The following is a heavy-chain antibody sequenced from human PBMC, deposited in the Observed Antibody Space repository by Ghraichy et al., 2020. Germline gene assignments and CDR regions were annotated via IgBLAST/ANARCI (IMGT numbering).Heavy chain of an antibody. J-gene: IGHJ5*02. CDR1: GGSITGYY. Sequence: SETLSLTCTVSGGSITGYYWNWIRQSSGKGLEWVARMYFTGTTNYNPSPKDRVTMSVAASKSQFSLRMTSVTAADSGVYYCARDRRHRVQDTWFDPWGQGILVIVTT. CDR3: ARDRRHRVQDTWFDP. D-gene: IGHD1-14*01. CDR2: MYFTGTT. V-gene: IGHV4-4*07.